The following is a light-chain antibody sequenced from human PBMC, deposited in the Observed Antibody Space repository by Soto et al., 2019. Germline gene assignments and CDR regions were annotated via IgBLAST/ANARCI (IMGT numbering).Light chain of an antibody. CDR2: DVS. CDR3: SLYTSSSTPYV. J-gene: IGLJ1*01. Sequence: QSVLTQPASVSGSPGHSITISCTGTSSDVGGYNYVSWYQQHPGKAPKLMIYDVSNLPSGVSNRFSGSMSGNTASLTISGLQAEDEDDYYCSLYTSSSTPYVFGTGAKVTVL. V-gene: IGLV2-14*01. CDR1: SSDVGGYNY.